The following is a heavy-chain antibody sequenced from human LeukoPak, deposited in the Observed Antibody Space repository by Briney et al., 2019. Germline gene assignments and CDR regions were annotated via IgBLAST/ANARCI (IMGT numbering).Heavy chain of an antibody. J-gene: IGHJ4*02. CDR2: TYYRSKWLN. CDR1: GDSVSRNTAA. V-gene: IGHV6-1*01. Sequence: SQTLSLTCAISGDSVSRNTAAWNWIRQSPSRGLEWLGRTYYRSKWLNDYAVSVKSRITVNPDTSKNQFSLQLMSVTPDDTAVYDCARGPPFDYWGQGILVTVSS. CDR3: ARGPPFDY.